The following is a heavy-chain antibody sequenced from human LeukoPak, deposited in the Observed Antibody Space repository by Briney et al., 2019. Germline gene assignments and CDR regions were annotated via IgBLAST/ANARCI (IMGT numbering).Heavy chain of an antibody. CDR1: GYTFTSYA. J-gene: IGHJ5*02. Sequence: ASVKVSCKASGYTFTSYAMNWVRQAPGQGLEWMGWINTNTGNPTYVQGFTGRFVFSLDTSVSTAYLQISSLKAEDTAVYYCARMGESYCSSTSCPYNWFDPWGQGTLVTVSS. D-gene: IGHD2-2*01. CDR2: INTNTGNP. CDR3: ARMGESYCSSTSCPYNWFDP. V-gene: IGHV7-4-1*02.